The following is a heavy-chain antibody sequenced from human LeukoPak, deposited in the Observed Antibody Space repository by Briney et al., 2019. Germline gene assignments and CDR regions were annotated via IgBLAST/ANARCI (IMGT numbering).Heavy chain of an antibody. Sequence: GGSLRLSCVASGFMFDDYDMSWVRQAPGKGLEWVSNINWKGGYIGYADSVKGRFTISRDNAKNTLYLQMNSLRAEDTAIYYCARAVTYFYGSVTYDWFDPWGQGTLVTVSS. CDR2: INWKGGYI. CDR1: GFMFDDYD. V-gene: IGHV3-20*04. J-gene: IGHJ5*02. D-gene: IGHD3-10*01. CDR3: ARAVTYFYGSVTYDWFDP.